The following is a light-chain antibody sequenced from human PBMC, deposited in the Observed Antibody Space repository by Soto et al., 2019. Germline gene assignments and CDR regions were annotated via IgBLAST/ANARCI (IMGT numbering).Light chain of an antibody. V-gene: IGKV4-1*01. CDR3: EQYYSTPSYT. Sequence: DIVMTQSPDSLAVSLGERATINCKSSQSGLYSSNNKNYLAWYEQKPGQPPKLLIYWASTRESGVPDRFSGIASETDFTLTIGSLQAEDVAVYYCEQYYSTPSYTFGQGTKLEIK. CDR1: QSGLYSSNNKNY. J-gene: IGKJ2*01. CDR2: WAS.